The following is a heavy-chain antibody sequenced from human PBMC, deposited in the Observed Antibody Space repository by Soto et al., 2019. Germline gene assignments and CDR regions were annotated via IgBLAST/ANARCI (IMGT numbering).Heavy chain of an antibody. CDR2: INHSGST. Sequence: SETLSLTCAVYGGSFSGYYWSWIRQPPGKGLEWIGEINHSGSTNYNPSLKSRVTISVDTSKNQFSLKLSSVTAADTAVYYCVYSSWRRGFEYWGQGTLVNVSS. CDR1: GGSFSGYY. J-gene: IGHJ4*02. D-gene: IGHD6-13*01. V-gene: IGHV4-34*01. CDR3: VYSSWRRGFEY.